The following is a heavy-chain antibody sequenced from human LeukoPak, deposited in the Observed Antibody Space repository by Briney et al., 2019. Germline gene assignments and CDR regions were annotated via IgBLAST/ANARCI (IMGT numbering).Heavy chain of an antibody. Sequence: GGSLRLSCAASGFTFSDYYMSWIRQAPGKGLEWVSYISSSGSTIYYADSVKGRFTISRDNAKNSLYLQMNSLRTEDTAVYYCARGDCSGGSCYYPNWFDPWGQGTLVTVSS. D-gene: IGHD2-15*01. CDR2: ISSSGSTI. CDR3: ARGDCSGGSCYYPNWFDP. V-gene: IGHV3-11*01. J-gene: IGHJ5*02. CDR1: GFTFSDYY.